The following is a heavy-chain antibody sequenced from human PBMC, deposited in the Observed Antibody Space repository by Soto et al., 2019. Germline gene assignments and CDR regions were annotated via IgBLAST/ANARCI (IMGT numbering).Heavy chain of an antibody. CDR2: IFIGGTT. J-gene: IGHJ3*01. CDR3: VRDRGYPDSFDV. CDR1: GFTVSTSQ. Sequence: GGSLRLSCAASGFTVSTSQMTWVRQAPGKGLEWVSVIFIGGTTQYAESVKGRFTISRDNAKNTLYLQMHSLRAEDTALYFCVRDRGYPDSFDVWGRGTMVTVSS. D-gene: IGHD1-1*01. V-gene: IGHV3-66*01.